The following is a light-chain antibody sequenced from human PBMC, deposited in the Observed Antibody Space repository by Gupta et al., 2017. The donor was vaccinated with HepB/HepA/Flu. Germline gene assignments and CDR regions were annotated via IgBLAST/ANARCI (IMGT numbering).Light chain of an antibody. J-gene: IGLJ3*02. V-gene: IGLV1-44*01. CDR2: SVD. CDR3: ATWDDSLNGPV. CDR1: SSNIGSND. Sequence: QSVVTQPPSASGTPGQRVTISCSGSSSNIGSNDVNWYQQLPETAPKLLTYSVDQRPLGVPDRFSGSKSGTSASLAISGLQSEDEADYYCATWDDSLNGPVFGGGTKLTVL.